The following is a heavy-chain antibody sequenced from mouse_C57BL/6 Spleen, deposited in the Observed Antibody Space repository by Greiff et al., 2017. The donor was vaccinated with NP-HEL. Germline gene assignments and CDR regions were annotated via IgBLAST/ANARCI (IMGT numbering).Heavy chain of an antibody. CDR2: INPNNGGT. D-gene: IGHD2-4*01. CDR3: ASDYPLAY. V-gene: IGHV1-26*01. J-gene: IGHJ3*01. Sequence: EVQLQQSGPELVKPGASVKISCKASGYTFTDYYMNWVKQSHGKSLEWIGDINPNNGGTSYNQKFKGKATLTVDKSSSTAYMELRSLTSEDSAVYYCASDYPLAYWGQGTLVTVSA. CDR1: GYTFTDYY.